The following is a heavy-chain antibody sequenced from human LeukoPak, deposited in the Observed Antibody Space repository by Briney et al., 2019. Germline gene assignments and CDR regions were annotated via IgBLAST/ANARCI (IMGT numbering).Heavy chain of an antibody. J-gene: IGHJ4*02. CDR2: IKKDGSEK. Sequence: QTGGSLRLSCAASGFTFSNYWMSWVRQAPGKGLEWVANIKKDGSEKYYVDSVKGRFTISRDNAKNSLYLQMNSLRAEDTAVYYCARDPVQDFDYWGQGILVTASS. V-gene: IGHV3-7*01. CDR3: ARDPVQDFDY. D-gene: IGHD1-1*01. CDR1: GFTFSNYW.